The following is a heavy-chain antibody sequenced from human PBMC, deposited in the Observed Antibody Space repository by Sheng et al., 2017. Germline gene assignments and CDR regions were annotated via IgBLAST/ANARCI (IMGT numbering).Heavy chain of an antibody. CDR3: ASEGVGSSGWDY. D-gene: IGHD6-19*01. V-gene: IGHV1-69*10. CDR2: IILILGIA. J-gene: IGHJ4*02. CDR1: GGTFSSYA. Sequence: QVQLVQSGAEVKKPGSSVKVSCKASGGTFSSYAISWVRQAPGQGLEWMGGIILILGIANYAQKFQGRVTITADKSTSTAYMELSSLRSEDTAVYYCASEGVGSSGWDYWGQGTLVTVSS.